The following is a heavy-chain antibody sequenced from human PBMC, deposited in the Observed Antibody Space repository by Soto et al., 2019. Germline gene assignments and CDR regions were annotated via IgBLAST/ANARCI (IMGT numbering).Heavy chain of an antibody. Sequence: GGSLRLSCAASGFTFSNYEMNWVRQAPGKEPEWTSYIGSSGDTMYYADSVRGRFTVSRDNAKNSLFLQMTSLRAEDTAVYYCAREHGYQVHSLYNWFDPWGQGTLVTVSS. CDR1: GFTFSNYE. D-gene: IGHD1-1*01. CDR3: AREHGYQVHSLYNWFDP. J-gene: IGHJ5*02. V-gene: IGHV3-48*03. CDR2: IGSSGDTM.